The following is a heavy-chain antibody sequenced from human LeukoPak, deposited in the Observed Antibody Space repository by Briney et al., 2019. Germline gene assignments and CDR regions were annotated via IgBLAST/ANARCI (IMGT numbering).Heavy chain of an antibody. CDR3: ARVAVKGGYSSGWYVY. D-gene: IGHD6-19*01. V-gene: IGHV1-2*02. Sequence: GASVKVSCKASGYTFTDYFMHWVRQAPGRGRDWMGWINPNSGGTNYAQKFQGRVTMSRDMSISTAYMELSRLRSDDTAVYYCARVAVKGGYSSGWYVYWGQGTLVTVSS. J-gene: IGHJ4*02. CDR1: GYTFTDYF. CDR2: INPNSGGT.